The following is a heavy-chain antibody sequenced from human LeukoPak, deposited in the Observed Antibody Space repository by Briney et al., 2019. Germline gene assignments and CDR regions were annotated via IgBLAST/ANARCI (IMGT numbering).Heavy chain of an antibody. V-gene: IGHV3-21*01. CDR2: ISSSSSYI. J-gene: IGHJ4*02. CDR3: ARDIQWLVPGY. Sequence: GGSLRLSCAASGFTFSSYSMNWVRQAPGKGLEGVSSISSSSSYIYYADSVKGRFTISRDNAKNSLYLQMNSLRAEDTAVYYCARDIQWLVPGYWGQGTLVTVSS. CDR1: GFTFSSYS. D-gene: IGHD6-19*01.